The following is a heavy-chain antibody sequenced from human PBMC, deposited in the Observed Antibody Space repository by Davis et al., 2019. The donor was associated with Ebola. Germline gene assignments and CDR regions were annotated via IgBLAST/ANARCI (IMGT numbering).Heavy chain of an antibody. CDR1: GFTFSSYS. J-gene: IGHJ4*02. CDR2: ISGSSTTI. CDR3: AKDITMVRGVIDY. V-gene: IGHV3-48*04. Sequence: GESLKISCAASGFTFSSYSMNWARQAPGKGLEWVSYISGSSTTIYYADSVKGRFTISRDNAKNTLYLQMNSLRAEDTALYYCAKDITMVRGVIDYWGQGTLVTVSS. D-gene: IGHD3-10*01.